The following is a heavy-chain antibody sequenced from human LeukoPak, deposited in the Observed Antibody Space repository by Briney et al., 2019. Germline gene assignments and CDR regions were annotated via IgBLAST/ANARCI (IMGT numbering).Heavy chain of an antibody. Sequence: ASVKVSCKASGYTFTGYYMHWVRQAPGQALEWMGRINPNSGGTNYAQKFQGRVTMTRDTSTSTVYMEPSSVRSEDTAVYYCARVGYGDDFDYWGQGTLVTVSS. J-gene: IGHJ4*02. V-gene: IGHV1-2*06. CDR1: GYTFTGYY. D-gene: IGHD4-17*01. CDR2: INPNSGGT. CDR3: ARVGYGDDFDY.